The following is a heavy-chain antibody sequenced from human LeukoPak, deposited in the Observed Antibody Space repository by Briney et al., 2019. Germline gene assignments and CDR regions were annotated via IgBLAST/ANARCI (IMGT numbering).Heavy chain of an antibody. Sequence: GASVKVSCKVSGYTLTELSMHWVRQAPGKGLEWMGGFDPEDGETIYAQKVQGRVTMTEDTSTDTAYMELSSLRSEDTAVYYCATAIYCGGDCYSIGYWGQGTLVTVSS. CDR2: FDPEDGET. CDR3: ATAIYCGGDCYSIGY. CDR1: GYTLTELS. V-gene: IGHV1-24*01. J-gene: IGHJ4*02. D-gene: IGHD2-21*02.